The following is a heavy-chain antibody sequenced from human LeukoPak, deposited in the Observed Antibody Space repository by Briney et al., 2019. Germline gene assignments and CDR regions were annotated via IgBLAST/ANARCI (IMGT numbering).Heavy chain of an antibody. Sequence: GGSLRLSCAASGFTFSDYYMSWIRQAPGKGLEWVSYISSSGSTIYYADSVKGRFTISRDNAKNSLYLQMNSLRAEDTAVYYCAKDPQGGLTLVREIDYWGQGTLVTVSS. CDR1: GFTFSDYY. V-gene: IGHV3-11*04. J-gene: IGHJ4*02. CDR3: AKDPQGGLTLVREIDY. D-gene: IGHD3-10*01. CDR2: ISSSGSTI.